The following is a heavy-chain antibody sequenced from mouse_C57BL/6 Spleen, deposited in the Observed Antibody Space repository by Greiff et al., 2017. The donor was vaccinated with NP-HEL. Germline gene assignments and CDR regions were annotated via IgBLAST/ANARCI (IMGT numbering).Heavy chain of an antibody. CDR2: IYPGDGDT. J-gene: IGHJ2*01. Sequence: VQLQQSGPELVKPGASVKISCKASGYAFSSSWMNWVKQRPGKGLEWIGRIYPGDGDTNYNGKFKGKATLTADKSSSTAYMQLSSLTSEDSAVYFCARGHDGYYVDYWGQGTTLTVSS. V-gene: IGHV1-82*01. CDR3: ARGHDGYYVDY. D-gene: IGHD2-3*01. CDR1: GYAFSSSW.